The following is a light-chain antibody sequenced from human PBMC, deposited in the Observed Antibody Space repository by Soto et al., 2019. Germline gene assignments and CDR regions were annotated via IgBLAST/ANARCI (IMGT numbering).Light chain of an antibody. CDR3: QQYNNWPPVT. CDR2: CAS. Sequence: EIVMTQSPATLSVSPGERATLSCRPSQSVSSNLAWYQQKPGQAHRLLIYCASTRTPGIPARFSGSGSGTELTLTIRSLQSEELDVYCCQQYNNWPPVTLGQGTRLEIK. CDR1: QSVSSN. V-gene: IGKV3-15*01. J-gene: IGKJ5*01.